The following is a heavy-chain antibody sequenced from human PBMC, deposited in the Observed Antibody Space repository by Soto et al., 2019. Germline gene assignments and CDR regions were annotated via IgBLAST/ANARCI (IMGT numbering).Heavy chain of an antibody. V-gene: IGHV4-4*02. J-gene: IGHJ4*02. Sequence: QVQLQESRPGLVKPSGTLSLTCAVSGASISTHNWWSWVRQPPGKGLEWIGEIYQSGSTAYNPSLTSRLTISVDRSTTQCTLKLSSVTAAVTGVYYCARGDGWYALHSWRQGTLVTVSS. CDR2: IYQSGST. CDR1: GASISTHNW. D-gene: IGHD6-19*01. CDR3: ARGDGWYALHS.